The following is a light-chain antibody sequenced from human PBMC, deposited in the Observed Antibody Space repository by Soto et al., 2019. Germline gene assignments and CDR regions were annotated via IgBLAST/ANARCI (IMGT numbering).Light chain of an antibody. CDR2: GAS. J-gene: IGKJ4*01. Sequence: DIQLTQSPSFLSASVGDRVTITCRASQGSNHYVAWYQQKPGKAPKCLIYGASALQSGVPSRFSGSGSWAEFTLSISSLQPEDFATYYCQHVYSYPLPVGGGTRVEI. CDR1: QGSNHY. V-gene: IGKV1-9*01. CDR3: QHVYSYPLP.